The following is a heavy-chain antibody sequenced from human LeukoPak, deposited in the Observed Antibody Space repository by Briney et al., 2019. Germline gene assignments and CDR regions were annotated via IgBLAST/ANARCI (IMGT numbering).Heavy chain of an antibody. CDR2: ISAYNGNT. V-gene: IGHV1-18*01. CDR3: ARDYSGYDLGGY. Sequence: ASVKVSCKASGYTFTSYGISWVRQAPGQGLEWMGWISAYNGNTNYAQKFQGRVTITADKSTSTTYMELSSLRSEDTAVYYCARDYSGYDLGGYWGQGTLVTVSS. D-gene: IGHD5-12*01. J-gene: IGHJ4*02. CDR1: GYTFTSYG.